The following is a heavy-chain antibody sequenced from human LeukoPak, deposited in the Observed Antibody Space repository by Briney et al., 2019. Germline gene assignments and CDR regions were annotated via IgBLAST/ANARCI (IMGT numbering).Heavy chain of an antibody. CDR1: GFTFSIYG. J-gene: IGHJ4*02. D-gene: IGHD3-10*01. CDR3: AKAGHYGSGSYYSDY. Sequence: PGGALRLSCAASGFTFSIYGMGWVRQSPGNGLDLVSAISGSGGSSNYADSVTGRFTISRANSKDTMYLQMKSMRAEDTAVSYCAKAGHYGSGSYYSDYWGRGTLVTVSP. CDR2: ISGSGGSS. V-gene: IGHV3-23*01.